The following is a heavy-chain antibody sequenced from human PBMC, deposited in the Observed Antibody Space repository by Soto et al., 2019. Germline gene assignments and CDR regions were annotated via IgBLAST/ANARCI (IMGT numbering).Heavy chain of an antibody. CDR1: GYTFTGYY. CDR2: INPNSGGT. J-gene: IGHJ6*02. Sequence: ASVKVSCKASGYTFTGYYMHWVRQAPGQGLEWMGWINPNSGGTNYAQKFQGRVTMTRDTSISTAYMELSRLRSDDTAVYYCARSEDRGYSGCESVSSSWSNYDYYGMDVWGQGTTVTVSS. V-gene: IGHV1-2*02. D-gene: IGHD5-12*01. CDR3: ARSEDRGYSGCESVSSSWSNYDYYGMDV.